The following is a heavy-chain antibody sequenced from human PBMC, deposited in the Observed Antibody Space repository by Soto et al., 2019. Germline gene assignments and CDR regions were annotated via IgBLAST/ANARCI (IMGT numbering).Heavy chain of an antibody. CDR2: MYYGGRT. CDR1: GGSISSYY. CDR3: ARGTPSPLIVRSSRGPWFDP. D-gene: IGHD2-15*01. J-gene: IGHJ5*02. Sequence: ASETLSLTCTVSGGSISSYYWSWIRQPPGKGLEWIGYMYYGGRTNYNPSLKSRVTISVDTSKMQVSLKLNSVTAADTAVYFCARGTPSPLIVRSSRGPWFDPWGQGTLVTVSS. V-gene: IGHV4-59*08.